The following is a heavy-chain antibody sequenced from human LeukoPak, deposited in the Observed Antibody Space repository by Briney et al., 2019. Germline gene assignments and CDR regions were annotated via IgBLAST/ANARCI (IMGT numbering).Heavy chain of an antibody. V-gene: IGHV3-30*02. CDR1: GFTFSSYG. D-gene: IGHD3-10*01. CDR3: ARVDYYGYGMDV. CDR2: IRYDGSNK. Sequence: GGSLRLSCAASGFTFSSYGMHWVRQAPGKGLEWVAFIRYDGSNKYYADSVKGRFTISRDNSKNTLYLQMNSLRAEDTAVYYCARVDYYGYGMDVWGQGTTVTVSS. J-gene: IGHJ6*02.